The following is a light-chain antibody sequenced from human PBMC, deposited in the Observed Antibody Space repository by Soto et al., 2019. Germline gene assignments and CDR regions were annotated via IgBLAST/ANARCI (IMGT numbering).Light chain of an antibody. CDR2: AAS. CDR3: QQSYRNPWT. Sequence: DIQMTQSPSSLSASVGDRVTITCRASQGITSYLSWYQQKSGRPPKLLIFAASSLQSGVPSRFSGSGSGTDFTLTISNLQTEDFATYFCQQSYRNPWTFGQGTRVEIK. CDR1: QGITSY. J-gene: IGKJ1*01. V-gene: IGKV1-39*01.